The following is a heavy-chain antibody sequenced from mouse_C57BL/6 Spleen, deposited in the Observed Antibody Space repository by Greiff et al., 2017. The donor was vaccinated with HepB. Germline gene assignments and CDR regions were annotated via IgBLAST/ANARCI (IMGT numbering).Heavy chain of an antibody. D-gene: IGHD2-3*01. CDR3: ARDRDGPYAMDY. Sequence: EVKLMESGPGLVKPSQSLSLTCSVTGYSITSGYYWNWIRQFPGNKLEWMGYISYDGSNNYNPSLKNRISITRDTSKNQFFLKLNSVTTEDTATYYCARDRDGPYAMDYWGQGTSVTVSA. CDR1: GYSITSGYY. V-gene: IGHV3-6*01. CDR2: ISYDGSN. J-gene: IGHJ4*01.